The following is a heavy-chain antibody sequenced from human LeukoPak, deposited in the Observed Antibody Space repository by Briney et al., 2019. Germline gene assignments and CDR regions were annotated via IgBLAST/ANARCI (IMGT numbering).Heavy chain of an antibody. CDR1: GGTFSSYA. D-gene: IGHD6-19*01. CDR3: ARSYRSGWSNWFDP. Sequence: ASVKVSCKASGGTFSSYAINWVRQATGQGLEWMGWMNPNSGNTGYAQKFQGRVTITRNTSISTAYMELSSLRSEDTAVYYCARSYRSGWSNWFDPWGQGTLVTVSS. V-gene: IGHV1-8*03. J-gene: IGHJ5*02. CDR2: MNPNSGNT.